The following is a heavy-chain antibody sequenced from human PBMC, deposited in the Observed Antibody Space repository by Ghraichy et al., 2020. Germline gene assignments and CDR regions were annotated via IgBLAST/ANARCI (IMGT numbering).Heavy chain of an antibody. V-gene: IGHV3-48*02. Sequence: GGSPRLSCVGSGFTFSAYSMNWVRQSPGKSLEWVSYITSSSRTTSYADSVKGRFTISRDNAQNSVYLQMNSLRDEDTAVYYCARGSKVVRFFYYDGMDVWGQGTTVTVSS. CDR3: ARGSKVVRFFYYDGMDV. J-gene: IGHJ6*02. CDR1: GFTFSAYS. CDR2: ITSSSRTT. D-gene: IGHD4-23*01.